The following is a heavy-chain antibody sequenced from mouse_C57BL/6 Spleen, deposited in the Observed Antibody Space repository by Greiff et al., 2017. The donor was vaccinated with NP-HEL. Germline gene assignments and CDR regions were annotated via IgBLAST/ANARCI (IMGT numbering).Heavy chain of an antibody. CDR3: ARTARITY. Sequence: EVQLQQSGPGLVKPSQSLSLTCTVTGYSITSGYGWNWIRQFPGNKLEWMGDISYSGSTNYNPSLKSRISITRDTSKNQFFLQLNSVTTEDTATYYCARTARITYWGQGTTLTVSS. CDR2: ISYSGST. D-gene: IGHD1-2*01. J-gene: IGHJ2*01. CDR1: GYSITSGYG. V-gene: IGHV3-2*02.